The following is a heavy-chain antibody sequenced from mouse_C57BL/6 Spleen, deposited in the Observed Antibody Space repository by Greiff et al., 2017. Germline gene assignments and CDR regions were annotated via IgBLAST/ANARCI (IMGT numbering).Heavy chain of an antibody. CDR3: AGRDFDY. V-gene: IGHV1-80*01. CDR1: GYAFSSYW. CDR2: IYPGDGDT. J-gene: IGHJ2*01. Sequence: QVKLQQSGAELVKPGASVKISCKASGYAFSSYWMNWVKQRPGKGLEWIGQIYPGDGDTYYNGKIKGKATLTADKSSSTASMQLSSLASEDSAVYCCAGRDFDYWGQGTTLTVSS.